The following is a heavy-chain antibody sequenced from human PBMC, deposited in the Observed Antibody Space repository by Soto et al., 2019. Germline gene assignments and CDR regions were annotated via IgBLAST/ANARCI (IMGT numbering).Heavy chain of an antibody. Sequence: SETLSLTCTVSGGSISSYYWSWIRQPAGKGLEWIGRIYTSGSTNYNPSLKSRVTMPVDTSKNQFSLKLSSVTAADTAVYYCARAPYYYDSSGYWPDYYYYGMDVWGQGTTVTVSS. CDR2: IYTSGST. J-gene: IGHJ6*02. D-gene: IGHD3-22*01. CDR3: ARAPYYYDSSGYWPDYYYYGMDV. CDR1: GGSISSYY. V-gene: IGHV4-4*07.